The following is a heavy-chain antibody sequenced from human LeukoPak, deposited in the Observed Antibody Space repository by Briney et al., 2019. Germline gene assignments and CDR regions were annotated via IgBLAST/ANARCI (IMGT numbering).Heavy chain of an antibody. D-gene: IGHD4-17*01. V-gene: IGHV5-51*01. CDR3: ARPSGRGDYDFDY. J-gene: IGHJ4*02. CDR1: GYSFTTYW. CDR2: IYPGDPDT. Sequence: GESLKISCKASGYSFTTYWIGWVRQMPGKGLEWMGIIYPGDPDTRYSPSFQGQVTISADKSISTAYLQWSSLKASDTAMYYCARPSGRGDYDFDYWGQGTLVTVSS.